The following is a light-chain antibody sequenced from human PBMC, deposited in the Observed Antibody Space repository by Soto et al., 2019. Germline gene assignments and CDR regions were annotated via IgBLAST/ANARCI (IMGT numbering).Light chain of an antibody. CDR2: DAS. Sequence: DIVLTQSPATLSLSPGERATLSCRASESVSTYVAWYQQKPGQAPRLLIFDASNMATGIPARFSGSGSGTDFTLTISSLEPEDCAVYYCQQRSNWPPYTFGQGTKVDIK. J-gene: IGKJ2*01. CDR1: ESVSTY. CDR3: QQRSNWPPYT. V-gene: IGKV3-11*01.